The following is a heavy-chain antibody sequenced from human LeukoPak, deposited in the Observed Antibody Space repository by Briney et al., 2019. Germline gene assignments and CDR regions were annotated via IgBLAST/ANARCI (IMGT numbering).Heavy chain of an antibody. D-gene: IGHD6-6*01. V-gene: IGHV3-23*01. J-gene: IGHJ4*02. CDR1: GFTFSNYA. CDR2: ISGSGDST. CDR3: AQTGGLVPGRYFVY. Sequence: GGSLRLSCAASGFTFSNYAMRWVRQAPGKGLEWVSGISGSGDSTYYADSVKGRFTISRDNSKNTLYLQMSSLRAEDTAVYYCAQTGGLVPGRYFVYWGQGTLVTVSS.